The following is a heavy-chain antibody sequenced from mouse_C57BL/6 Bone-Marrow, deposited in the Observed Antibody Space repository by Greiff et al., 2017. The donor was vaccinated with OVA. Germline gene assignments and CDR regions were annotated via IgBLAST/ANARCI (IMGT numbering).Heavy chain of an antibody. J-gene: IGHJ1*03. CDR2: INPNNGGT. CDR3: ARRRAYSIWYFDV. V-gene: IGHV1-26*01. D-gene: IGHD2-10*01. Sequence: EVQLQQSGPELVKPGASVKISCKASGYTFTDYYMHWVKQSHGKSLEWMGDINPNNGGTSYNQKFKGKATLTVDKSSSTAYMELRSLTSEDSAVYYCARRRAYSIWYFDVWGTGTTVTVSS. CDR1: GYTFTDYY.